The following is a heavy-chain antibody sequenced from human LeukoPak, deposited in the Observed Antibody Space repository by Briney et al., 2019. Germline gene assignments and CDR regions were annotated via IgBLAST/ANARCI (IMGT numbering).Heavy chain of an antibody. CDR3: ARGVEPLAANTLAY. CDR1: GFTVITND. CDR2: LYSDGNT. J-gene: IGHJ4*02. D-gene: IGHD1-14*01. V-gene: IGHV3-53*01. Sequence: GGSLRLSCAASGFTVITNDMTWVRQAPGKGLEWVSVLYSDGNTKYADSVQGRFTISRDNSKNTLYLEMNSLSPDDTAVYYCARGVEPLAANTLAYSGQGTLVTVSP.